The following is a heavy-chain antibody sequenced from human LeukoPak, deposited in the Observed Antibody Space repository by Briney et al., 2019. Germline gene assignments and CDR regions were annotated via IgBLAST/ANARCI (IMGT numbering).Heavy chain of an antibody. D-gene: IGHD6-19*01. CDR3: ARHRLVREWLVPAHMDG. Sequence: PSETPSLTCTVSGGSTSSISYYCGSIRQPPGKGLEWIGSIYYSGSTYYNPSLKSRVTISVDTSKNQFSLKLRSLPAADTAVYYCARHRLVREWLVPAHMDGWGKGITVTVS. CDR1: GGSTSSISYY. CDR2: IYYSGST. V-gene: IGHV4-39*01. J-gene: IGHJ6*03.